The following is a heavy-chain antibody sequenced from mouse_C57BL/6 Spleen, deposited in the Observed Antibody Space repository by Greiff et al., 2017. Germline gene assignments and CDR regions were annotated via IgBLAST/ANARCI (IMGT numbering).Heavy chain of an antibody. D-gene: IGHD1-1*01. J-gene: IGHJ2*01. CDR3: ARRPYYYGSSYDY. CDR1: GYTFTSYW. V-gene: IGHV1-64*01. CDR2: IHPNSGST. Sequence: QVHVKQPGAELVKPGASVKLSCKASGYTFTSYWMHWVKQRPGQGLEWIGMIHPNSGSTNYNEKFKSKATLTVDKSSSTAYMQLSSLTSEDSAVYYCARRPYYYGSSYDYWGQGTTLTVSS.